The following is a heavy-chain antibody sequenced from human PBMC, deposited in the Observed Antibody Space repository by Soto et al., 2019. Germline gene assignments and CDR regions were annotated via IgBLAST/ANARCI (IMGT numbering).Heavy chain of an antibody. CDR2: INHSGST. J-gene: IGHJ4*02. CDR3: ARWRAAMATRVDY. Sequence: QVQLQQWGAGLLKPSETLSLTCAVYGESFSGYYWSWIRQTPGKGLEWIGEINHSGSTNYNPSLKSRATISVDTSKNRFSLKLSSVTAADTAVYYCARWRAAMATRVDYWGQGTLVTVSS. D-gene: IGHD5-18*01. V-gene: IGHV4-34*01. CDR1: GESFSGYY.